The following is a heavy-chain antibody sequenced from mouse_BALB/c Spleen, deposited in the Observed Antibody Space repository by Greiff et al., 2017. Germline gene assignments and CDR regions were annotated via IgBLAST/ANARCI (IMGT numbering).Heavy chain of an antibody. J-gene: IGHJ4*01. CDR1: GYTFSSYW. D-gene: IGHD2-2*01. Sequence: VQLQQSGAELMKPGASVTISCKATGYTFSSYWIEWVKQRPGHGLEWIGEILPGSGSTNYNEKFKGKATFTADTSSNTAYMQLSSLTAEDTAVYYCTRWLPKALYAMDYWGQGTSVTVSS. CDR2: ILPGSGST. V-gene: IGHV1-9*01. CDR3: TRWLPKALYAMDY.